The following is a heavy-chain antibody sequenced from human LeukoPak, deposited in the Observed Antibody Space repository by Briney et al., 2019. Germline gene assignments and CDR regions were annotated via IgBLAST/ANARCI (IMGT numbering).Heavy chain of an antibody. CDR2: INPSGGST. V-gene: IGHV1-46*01. Sequence: ASVKVSCKASGYTFTSYYMHWVRQAPGQGLEWMGIINPSGGSTSYAQKFQGRVTITADESTSTAYMELSSLRSEDTAVYYCARDHSGYSYLFDPWGQGTLVTVSS. CDR1: GYTFTSYY. J-gene: IGHJ5*02. CDR3: ARDHSGYSYLFDP. D-gene: IGHD5-18*01.